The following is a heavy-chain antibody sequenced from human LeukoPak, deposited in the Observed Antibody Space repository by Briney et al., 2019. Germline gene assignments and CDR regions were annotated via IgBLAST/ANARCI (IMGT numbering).Heavy chain of an antibody. J-gene: IGHJ4*02. CDR3: ARVREAVAGFDY. D-gene: IGHD6-19*01. CDR1: GFTFSSYS. CDR2: ISSSSSYI. V-gene: IGHV3-21*01. Sequence: GGSLRLSCAASGFTFSSYSMNWVRQAPGKGLEWVSSISSSSSYIYYADSVKGRFTISRDNAKNSLYLQMNSLRAEDTAVYYCARVREAVAGFDYWGQGTLVTVSS.